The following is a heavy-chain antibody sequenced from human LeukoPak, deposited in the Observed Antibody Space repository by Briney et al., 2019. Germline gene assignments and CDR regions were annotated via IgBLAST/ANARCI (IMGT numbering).Heavy chain of an antibody. CDR1: GFTFTSSA. Sequence: SVXVSCKASGFTFTSSAVXWXXQARGQXXXXXGWIVVXXXXXNYAXXXQXXXXXIXDMSTRTVYMELSSLTFEDTAVYYCAAGYSGYEYPNCWGQGTLVTVSS. J-gene: IGHJ4*02. V-gene: IGHV1-58*01. CDR2: IVVXXXXX. D-gene: IGHD5-12*01. CDR3: AAGYSGYEYPNC.